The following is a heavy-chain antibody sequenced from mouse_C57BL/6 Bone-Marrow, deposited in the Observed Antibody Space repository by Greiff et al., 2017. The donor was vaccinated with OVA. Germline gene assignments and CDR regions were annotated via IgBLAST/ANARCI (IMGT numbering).Heavy chain of an antibody. CDR2: IDPSDSYT. CDR1: GYTFTSYW. Sequence: QVQLQQPGAELVRPGTSVKLSCKASGYTFTSYWMHWVQQRPGQGLEWIGVIDPSDSYTNYNQKFKGKATLTVDTSSSTAYMQLSSLTSEDSAVYYCARSLLLGAMDYWGQGTTVTVSS. D-gene: IGHD1-1*01. J-gene: IGHJ4*01. CDR3: ARSLLLGAMDY. V-gene: IGHV1-59*01.